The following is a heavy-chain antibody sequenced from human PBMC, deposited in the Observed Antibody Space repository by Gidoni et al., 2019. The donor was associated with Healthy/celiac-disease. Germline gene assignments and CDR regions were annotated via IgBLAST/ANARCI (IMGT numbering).Heavy chain of an antibody. CDR1: GFTVSSNY. CDR2: IYSGGST. CDR3: ARDLAAAGGAYYYYGMDV. D-gene: IGHD6-13*01. V-gene: IGHV3-53*01. Sequence: EVQLVESGGGLIQPGGSLRLSCAASGFTVSSNYMGWVRQAPGKGLEWVSVIYSGGSTYYADSVKGRFTISRDNSKNTLYLQMNSLRAEDTAVYYCARDLAAAGGAYYYYGMDVWGQGTTVTVSS. J-gene: IGHJ6*02.